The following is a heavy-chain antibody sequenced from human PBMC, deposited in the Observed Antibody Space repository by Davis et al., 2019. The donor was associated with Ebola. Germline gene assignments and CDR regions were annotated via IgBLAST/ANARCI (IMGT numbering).Heavy chain of an antibody. CDR1: GYNFIDFY. CDR3: VRGRRFGSTNNRFDP. V-gene: IGHV1-2*02. CDR2: VNPNAGNT. Sequence: ASVKVSCKASGYNFIDFYVHWVRQAPGEGLEWMGWVNPNAGNTNYARKYEARVTMTRDTSTSTAYMELSALGRDDTAVYYCVRGRRFGSTNNRFDPWGQGTLVTVSS. D-gene: IGHD3-3*01. J-gene: IGHJ5*02.